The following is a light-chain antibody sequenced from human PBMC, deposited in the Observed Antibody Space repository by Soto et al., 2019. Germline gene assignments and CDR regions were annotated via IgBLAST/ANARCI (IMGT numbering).Light chain of an antibody. CDR1: QSVSSY. V-gene: IGKV3-11*01. CDR3: QQRSNWPLT. Sequence: EIVLTQSPATLSLSPGERATLSCRASQSVSSYLAWYHQKPGQAPSLLIFVASHRATGIPARFSGSGSGTDFTLTISSLEPEDVAVYYCQQRSNWPLTFGGGTKVEIK. CDR2: VAS. J-gene: IGKJ4*01.